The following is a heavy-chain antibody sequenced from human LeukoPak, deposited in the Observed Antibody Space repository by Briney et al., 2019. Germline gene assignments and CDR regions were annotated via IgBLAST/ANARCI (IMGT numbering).Heavy chain of an antibody. D-gene: IGHD4-17*01. CDR2: INPSDGST. J-gene: IGHJ5*02. CDR1: GYTFTSYY. Sequence: ASVKVSCKASGYTFTSYYMHWVRQAPGQGLEWMGIINPSDGSTSYAQKFQGRVTMTRDTSTSTVYMELSSLRSEDTAVYYCARESLSYGDYAWGQGTLVTVSS. V-gene: IGHV1-46*01. CDR3: ARESLSYGDYA.